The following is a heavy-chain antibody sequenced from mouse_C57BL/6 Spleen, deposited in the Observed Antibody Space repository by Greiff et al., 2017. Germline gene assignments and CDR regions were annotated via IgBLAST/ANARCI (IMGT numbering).Heavy chain of an antibody. J-gene: IGHJ2*01. Sequence: VQLKESGAELVKPGASVKISCKASGYAFSSYWMNWVKQRPGKGLEWIGQIYPGDGDTNYNGKFKGKATLTADKSSSTAYMQLSSLTSEDSAVYFCARGGGSYYFDYWGQGTTLTVSS. CDR2: IYPGDGDT. D-gene: IGHD1-1*02. V-gene: IGHV1-80*01. CDR3: ARGGGSYYFDY. CDR1: GYAFSSYW.